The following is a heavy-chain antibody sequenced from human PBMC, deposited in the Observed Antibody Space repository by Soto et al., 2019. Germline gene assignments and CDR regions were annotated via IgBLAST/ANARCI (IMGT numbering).Heavy chain of an antibody. J-gene: IGHJ6*02. CDR2: IYYSVNT. CDR3: AREGVDYNDSSGYWVRYGLEV. CDR1: GGSINSGGYY. V-gene: IGHV4-31*03. Sequence: QVKLQESGPGLVKPSQTLSLTCTVSGGSINSGGYYWSWIRQHPGKGLEWVGYIYYSVNTYYNPSLKSRVTISVDTSKNQFSLKLSSVTAADTAVYYCAREGVDYNDSSGYWVRYGLEVWGQGTTVTVSS. D-gene: IGHD3-22*01.